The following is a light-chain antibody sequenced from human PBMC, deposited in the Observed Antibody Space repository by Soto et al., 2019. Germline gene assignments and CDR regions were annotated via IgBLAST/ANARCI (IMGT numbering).Light chain of an antibody. CDR3: QQYGSSSTWT. J-gene: IGKJ1*01. CDR2: GAS. CDR1: QSVSSSY. Sequence: EIVLTHSPATLSLSPGGRATLSCRASQSVSSSYLAWYQQKPGQAPRLLIYGASSRATGIPDRFSGSGSGTDFTLTISRLEPEDFAVYYCQQYGSSSTWTFGQGTKVDIK. V-gene: IGKV3-20*01.